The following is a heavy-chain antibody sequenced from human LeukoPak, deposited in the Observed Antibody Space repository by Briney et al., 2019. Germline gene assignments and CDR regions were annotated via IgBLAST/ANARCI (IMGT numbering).Heavy chain of an antibody. J-gene: IGHJ4*02. Sequence: PSETLSLTCAVYGGSFSGYYWSWIRQPPGKGLEWIGEINHSGSTNYNPSLKSRVTISVDTSKNQFSLELSSVTAADTAVYYCAREGIAVAGQKFDYWGQGTLVTVSS. V-gene: IGHV4-34*01. D-gene: IGHD6-19*01. CDR1: GGSFSGYY. CDR2: INHSGST. CDR3: AREGIAVAGQKFDY.